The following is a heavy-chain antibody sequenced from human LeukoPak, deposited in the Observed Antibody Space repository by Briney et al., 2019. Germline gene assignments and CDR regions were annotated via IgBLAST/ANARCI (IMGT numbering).Heavy chain of an antibody. V-gene: IGHV3-48*04. CDR2: ITKTSTSM. CDR1: GFIFSNFR. D-gene: IGHD7-27*01. Sequence: HSGGSLRLSCVASGFIFSNFRMDWVRQAPGEGLEWISYITKTSTSMYYADSVKGRFTISRDNAKNSLYLQMNSLRAEDTAVYYCATPGARDYWGQGTLVTVSS. CDR3: ATPGARDY. J-gene: IGHJ4*02.